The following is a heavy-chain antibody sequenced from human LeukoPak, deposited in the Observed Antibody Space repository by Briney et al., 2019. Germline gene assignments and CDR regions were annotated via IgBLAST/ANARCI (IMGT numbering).Heavy chain of an antibody. CDR3: ARGLEQWLVRKGAFDI. J-gene: IGHJ3*02. CDR2: INPNSGGT. CDR1: GYTFTGYY. D-gene: IGHD6-19*01. Sequence: GASVKVSCKASGYTFTGYYMHWVRQAPGQGLEWMGWINPNSGGTNYAQKFQGRVTMTRDTSISTAYMELSRLRSDDTAVYYCARGLEQWLVRKGAFDIWGQGTMVTVSS. V-gene: IGHV1-2*02.